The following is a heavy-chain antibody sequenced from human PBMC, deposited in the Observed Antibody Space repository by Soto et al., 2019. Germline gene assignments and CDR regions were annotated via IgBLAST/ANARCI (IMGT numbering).Heavy chain of an antibody. V-gene: IGHV3-7*01. Sequence: EVHLVESGGGLVQPGGSLRLSCAASEFTFSQHWMIWVRKALGKGLEWVADIKPDGSEKYYVDSVKGLFTIARDNAKNAVDLQMNSLRAEDTAVYYCARGHYGSEYWGQGTLVTVSS. J-gene: IGHJ4*02. D-gene: IGHD4-17*01. CDR3: ARGHYGSEY. CDR1: EFTFSQHW. CDR2: IKPDGSEK.